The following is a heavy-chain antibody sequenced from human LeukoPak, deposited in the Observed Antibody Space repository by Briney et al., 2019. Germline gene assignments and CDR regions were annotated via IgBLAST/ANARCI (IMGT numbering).Heavy chain of an antibody. Sequence: SETLSLTCTVSGGSISSYYWSWIRQPAGKGLEWIGRIYTSGSTNYNPSLKSRVTISVDTSKNQFSLKLSSVTAADTAVYYCARSMVAYGSGSYYEDYWGQGTLVTVSS. CDR3: ARSMVAYGSGSYYEDY. D-gene: IGHD3-10*01. CDR1: GGSISSYY. V-gene: IGHV4-4*07. J-gene: IGHJ4*02. CDR2: IYTSGST.